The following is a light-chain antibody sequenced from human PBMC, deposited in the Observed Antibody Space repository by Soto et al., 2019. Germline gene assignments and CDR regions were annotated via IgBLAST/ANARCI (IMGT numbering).Light chain of an antibody. Sequence: EIVMTQSPATLSVSPGERATLSCRASQSVSSNLAWYQQKPGQTPRLLIYDASTRSTGIPARFSDSGSGTEFTLTITSLQSEDFAVYYCQQYNNWWTFGQGTKVEIK. V-gene: IGKV3-15*01. CDR2: DAS. CDR1: QSVSSN. CDR3: QQYNNWWT. J-gene: IGKJ1*01.